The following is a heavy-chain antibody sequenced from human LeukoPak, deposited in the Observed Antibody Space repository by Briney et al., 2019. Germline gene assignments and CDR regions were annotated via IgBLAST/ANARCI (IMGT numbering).Heavy chain of an antibody. D-gene: IGHD2-21*01. J-gene: IGHJ4*02. CDR2: IIPIFGTA. V-gene: IGHV1-69*05. CDR1: GGTFSSYA. Sequence: SVKVSCKASGGTFSSYAISWVRQAPGQGLEWMVGIIPIFGTANYAQKFQGRVTITTDESTSTAYMELSSLRSEDTAVYYCAALRSETYCGGDCYTDYWGQGTLVTVSS. CDR3: AALRSETYCGGDCYTDY.